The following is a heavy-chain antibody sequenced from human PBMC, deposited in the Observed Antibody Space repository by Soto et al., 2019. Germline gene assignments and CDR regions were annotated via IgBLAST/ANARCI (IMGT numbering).Heavy chain of an antibody. J-gene: IGHJ5*02. D-gene: IGHD6-6*01. CDR2: MYYTGTK. CDR1: GGSISSSTYY. Sequence: SETLSLTCAVSGGSISSSTYYWDWIRQPPGKGLEWIGAMYYTGTKNYNPSLESRVTMSVDTSKNQFSLKLSSVTPTDTAVYYCASRSSSSLGSLFDPWGRGILVTVSS. V-gene: IGHV4-39*01. CDR3: ASRSSSSLGSLFDP.